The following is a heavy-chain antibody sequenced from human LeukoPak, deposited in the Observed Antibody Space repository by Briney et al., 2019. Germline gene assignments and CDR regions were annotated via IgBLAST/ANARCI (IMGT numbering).Heavy chain of an antibody. V-gene: IGHV3-11*04. Sequence: GGSLRLSCATSGFTFSDYYMSWIRQAPGKGLEWVSYISSSGSPIYYADSVKGRFTISRDNAKNSLYLQMNSLRAEDTAVYYCARGEYSYGLYYYYYMDVWGKGTTVTVSS. CDR2: ISSSGSPI. J-gene: IGHJ6*03. D-gene: IGHD5-18*01. CDR1: GFTFSDYY. CDR3: ARGEYSYGLYYYYYMDV.